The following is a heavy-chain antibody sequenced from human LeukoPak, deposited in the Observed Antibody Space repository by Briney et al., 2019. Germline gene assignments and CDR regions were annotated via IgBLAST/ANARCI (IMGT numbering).Heavy chain of an antibody. D-gene: IGHD3-3*01. J-gene: IGHJ6*03. V-gene: IGHV1-8*03. CDR1: GYTFTSYD. CDR3: ARGLSDYYDFWSGYYTGIRYYYMDV. Sequence: ASVKVSCKAAGYTFTSYDINWVRQATGQGLEWMGWMNPNSGNTGYAQKFQGRVTITRNTSISTAYMELSSLRSEDTAVYYCARGLSDYYDFWSGYYTGIRYYYMDVWGKGTTVTVSS. CDR2: MNPNSGNT.